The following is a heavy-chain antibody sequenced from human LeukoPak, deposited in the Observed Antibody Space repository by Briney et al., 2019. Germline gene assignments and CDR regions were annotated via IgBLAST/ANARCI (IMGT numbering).Heavy chain of an antibody. D-gene: IGHD3-22*01. V-gene: IGHV3-66*01. CDR1: EFSVGSNY. J-gene: IGHJ6*03. Sequence: GGSLRLSCAASEFSVGSNYMTWVRQAPGKGLEWVSLIYSGGSTYYADSVKGRFTISRDNANNTLYLQMNSLRVEDTAVYYCARGGSGSGYHYYYYYMDVWGKGTTVTISS. CDR2: IYSGGST. CDR3: ARGGSGSGYHYYYYYMDV.